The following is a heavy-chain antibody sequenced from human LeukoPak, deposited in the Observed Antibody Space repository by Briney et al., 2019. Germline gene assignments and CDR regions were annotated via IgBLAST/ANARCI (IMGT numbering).Heavy chain of an antibody. CDR3: AKDSGGMGAAAYFDY. CDR2: ISWNSGSI. V-gene: IGHV3-9*01. D-gene: IGHD6-13*01. J-gene: IGHJ4*02. CDR1: GFTFDDYA. Sequence: GGSLRLSCAASGFTFDDYAMHWVRQAPGKGLEWVSGISWNSGSIGYADSVKGRFTISRDNAKNSLYLQMNSLRAEDTALYYCAKDSGGMGAAAYFDYWGQGLLVTVSS.